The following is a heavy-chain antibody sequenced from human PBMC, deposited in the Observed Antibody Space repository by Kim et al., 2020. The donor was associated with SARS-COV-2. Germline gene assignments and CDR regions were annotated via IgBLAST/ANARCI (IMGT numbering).Heavy chain of an antibody. CDR3: AKVTTITAPFYDY. V-gene: IGHV3-23*01. Sequence: GGSLRLSCAASGFTFSSYALSWVRQAPGKGLEWVSGISASGGDTYYEDSVQGRFTISRDNSKNALNLEMNSLRAEDTALYYCAKVTTITAPFYDYWGQGTLVTVSS. CDR1: GFTFSSYA. D-gene: IGHD4-4*01. J-gene: IGHJ4*02. CDR2: ISASGGDT.